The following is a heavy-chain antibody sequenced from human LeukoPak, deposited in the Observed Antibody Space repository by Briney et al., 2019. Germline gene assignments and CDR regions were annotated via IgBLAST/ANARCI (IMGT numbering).Heavy chain of an antibody. D-gene: IGHD2-2*01. CDR2: ISSSGSNT. CDR3: AREGIVVVPAAQGYFDL. CDR1: GFTVSSNY. V-gene: IGHV3-21*01. J-gene: IGHJ2*01. Sequence: PGGSLRLSCAASGFTVSSNYMSWVRQAPGKGLEWVSSISSSGSNTFYADSVKGRFTISRGEPKNTLYLQMNSLRAEDTAVYYCAREGIVVVPAAQGYFDLWGRGTLVTVSS.